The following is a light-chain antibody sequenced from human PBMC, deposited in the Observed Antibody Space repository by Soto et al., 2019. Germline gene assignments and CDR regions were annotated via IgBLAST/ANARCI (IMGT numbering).Light chain of an antibody. CDR1: SSDVGKYNL. Sequence: QSALTQPASVSGSPGQSITISCTGTSSDVGKYNLVSWYQQHPGKAPKLIIYEVIKRPSGVSNRFSGSKSGNTASLTISGLQAGDEADYYCCSYAGSSTSYVFGTGTKVTVL. CDR2: EVI. V-gene: IGLV2-23*02. J-gene: IGLJ1*01. CDR3: CSYAGSSTSYV.